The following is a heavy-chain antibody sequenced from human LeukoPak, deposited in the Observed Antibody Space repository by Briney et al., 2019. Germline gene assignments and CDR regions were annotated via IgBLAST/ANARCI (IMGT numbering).Heavy chain of an antibody. CDR2: IIPLLGIT. CDR1: GGTLTTYS. CDR3: AREVTTMVRGVTSKSFDS. V-gene: IGHV1-69*04. D-gene: IGHD3-10*01. J-gene: IGHJ4*02. Sequence: ASVNVSCKASGGTLTTYSISWVRQAPGQGLEWMGRIIPLLGITNSAQKFQGRFTITADKSTGTAYMALSSLRSDDTAVYYCAREVTTMVRGVTSKSFDSWGQGTLVTVSS.